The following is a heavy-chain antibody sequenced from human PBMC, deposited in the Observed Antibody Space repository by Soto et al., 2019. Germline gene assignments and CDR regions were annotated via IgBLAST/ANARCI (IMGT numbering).Heavy chain of an antibody. CDR2: INGGIGNT. CDR1: GYDFNSYS. D-gene: IGHD4-17*01. J-gene: IGHJ4*02. CDR3: ARSSVTIDGLDF. Sequence: QVRLEQSRAEVKEPGASVKISCKASGYDFNSYSIHWLRQAPGQRPEYMGRINGGIGNTKFSQKFQDRLTISRDTSASAMYMELSSPTSDDTGVYYCARSSVTIDGLDFWGQGTLVIVSS. V-gene: IGHV1-3*01.